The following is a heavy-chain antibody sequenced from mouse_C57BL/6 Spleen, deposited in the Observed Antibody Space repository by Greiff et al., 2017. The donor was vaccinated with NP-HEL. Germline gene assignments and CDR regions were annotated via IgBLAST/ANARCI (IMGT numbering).Heavy chain of an antibody. V-gene: IGHV5-9*01. CDR2: ISGGGGNT. CDR3: ASPPIYYDYDAWFAY. D-gene: IGHD2-4*01. J-gene: IGHJ3*01. CDR1: GFTFSSYT. Sequence: EVMLVESGGGLVKPGGSLKLSCAASGFTFSSYTMSWVRQTPEKRLEWVATISGGGGNTYYPDSVKGRFTISRDNAKNTLYLQMSSLRSEDTALYYCASPPIYYDYDAWFAYWGQGTLVTVSA.